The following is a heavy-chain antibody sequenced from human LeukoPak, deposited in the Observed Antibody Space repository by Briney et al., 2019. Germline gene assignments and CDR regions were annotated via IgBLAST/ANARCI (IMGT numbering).Heavy chain of an antibody. V-gene: IGHV4-39*01. CDR2: IYYSGST. Sequence: SETLSLTCTVSGGSISSSSYYWGWIRQPPGKGLEWIGSIYYSGSTYYNPSLKSRVTISVDTSKNQFSLKLSSVTAADTAVYYCASFLSITSGFDPWGQGTLVTVSS. CDR1: GGSISSSSYY. D-gene: IGHD3-10*01. CDR3: ASFLSITSGFDP. J-gene: IGHJ5*02.